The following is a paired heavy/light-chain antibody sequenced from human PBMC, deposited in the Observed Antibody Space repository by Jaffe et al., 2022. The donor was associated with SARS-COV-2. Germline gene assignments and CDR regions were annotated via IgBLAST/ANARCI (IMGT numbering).Light chain of an antibody. CDR3: LQHNSYPRT. CDR1: QGIRND. Sequence: DIQMTQSPSSLSASVGDRVTITCRASQGIRNDLGWYQQKPGKAPKRLIYAASSLQSGVPSRFSGSGSGTEFTLTISSLQPEDFATYYCLQHNSYPRTFGGGTKVEIK. V-gene: IGKV1-17*01. J-gene: IGKJ4*01. CDR2: AAS.
Heavy chain of an antibody. CDR1: GFTFSSYA. CDR2: ISGSGGST. Sequence: EVQLLESGGGLVQPGGSLRLSCAASGFTFSSYAMSWVRQAPGKGLEWVSAISGSGGSTYYADSVKGRFTISRDNSKNTLYLQMNSLRAEDTAVYYCANSPDPHSEWLREKSYYYYYGMDVWGQGTTVTVSS. D-gene: IGHD5-12*01. CDR3: ANSPDPHSEWLREKSYYYYYGMDV. V-gene: IGHV3-23*01. J-gene: IGHJ6*02.